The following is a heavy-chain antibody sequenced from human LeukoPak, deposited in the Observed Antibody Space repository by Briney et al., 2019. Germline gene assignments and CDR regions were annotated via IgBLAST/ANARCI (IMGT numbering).Heavy chain of an antibody. CDR3: ARGGYSSPRSWFDP. Sequence: ASVKVSCKASGYTFTNYYIHWVRQAPGQGLEWMGLINPSGGTTNCAQKFQGRVTMTRDMSTSTVYMELSSLRSEDTAVYYCARGGYSSPRSWFDPWGQGTLVTVSS. CDR2: INPSGGTT. D-gene: IGHD6-13*01. CDR1: GYTFTNYY. V-gene: IGHV1-46*01. J-gene: IGHJ5*02.